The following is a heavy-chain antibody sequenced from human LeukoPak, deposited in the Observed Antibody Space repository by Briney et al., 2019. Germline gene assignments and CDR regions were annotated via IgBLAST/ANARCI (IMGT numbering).Heavy chain of an antibody. D-gene: IGHD1-1*01. CDR3: VLTTGWPGFDY. CDR2: IYSGVPT. J-gene: IGHJ4*02. CDR1: GVSITRFY. Sequence: PSETLSLTCTTSGVSITRFYWCWVRQPPGKGLEWIGNIYSGVPTYFNPSLKSRVIISVDTSKNQFSLNLTSVTAADTAMYYCVLTTGWPGFDYWGQGILVTVSS. V-gene: IGHV4-4*09.